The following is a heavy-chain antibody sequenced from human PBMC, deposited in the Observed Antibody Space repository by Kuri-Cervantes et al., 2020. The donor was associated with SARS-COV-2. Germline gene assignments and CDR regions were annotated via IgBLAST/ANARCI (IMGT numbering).Heavy chain of an antibody. V-gene: IGHV3-30*02. CDR1: GFSFRNFG. J-gene: IGHJ4*02. CDR2: IRHDGSND. Sequence: GGSLRLSCAASGFSFRNFGMHWVRQAPGKGLEWVTFIRHDGSNDYYADSVKGRFTISRDNSKNTLYLQMNSLSAEDTAVYYCARETYSGSFNLDYWGQGTLVTVSS. CDR3: ARETYSGSFNLDY. D-gene: IGHD1-26*01.